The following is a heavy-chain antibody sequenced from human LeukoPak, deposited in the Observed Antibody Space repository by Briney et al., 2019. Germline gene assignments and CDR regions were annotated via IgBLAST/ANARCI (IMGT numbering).Heavy chain of an antibody. CDR3: ARGWGGIHDYGDLAEDVDAFDI. J-gene: IGHJ3*02. V-gene: IGHV1-8*03. D-gene: IGHD4-17*01. CDR2: MNPNSGNT. Sequence: ASVKVSCKASGYTFTSYDINWVRQATGQGLEWMGWMNPNSGNTGYAQKFQGRVTITRNTSISTAYMELSSLRSEDTAVYYCARGWGGIHDYGDLAEDVDAFDIWGQGTMVTVSS. CDR1: GYTFTSYD.